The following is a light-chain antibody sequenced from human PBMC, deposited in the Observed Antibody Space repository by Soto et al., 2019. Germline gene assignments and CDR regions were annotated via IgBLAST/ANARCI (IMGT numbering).Light chain of an antibody. CDR1: QSISSW. V-gene: IGKV1-5*03. CDR3: QRYNNWPLT. J-gene: IGKJ4*01. CDR2: KAS. Sequence: DIQMTQSPSTLSASVGDRVTITCRASQSISSWLAWYQQKPGKAPKLLIYKASSLESGVPARFSGSRSGTEFTLTINSLQSEDFAVYYCQRYNNWPLTFGGGTKVDI.